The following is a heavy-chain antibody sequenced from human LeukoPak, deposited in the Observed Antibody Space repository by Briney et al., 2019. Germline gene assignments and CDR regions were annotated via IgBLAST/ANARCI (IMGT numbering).Heavy chain of an antibody. CDR2: ISSSSGYI. CDR1: GFTFSRYS. J-gene: IGHJ6*03. CDR3: ARAAIAAARIYYYMDV. V-gene: IGHV3-21*01. D-gene: IGHD6-13*01. Sequence: GGSLRLSCAASGFTFSRYSMNWVRQAPGKGLEWVSSISSSSGYIYYTDSLKGRFTISRDNANNSLYLQMNSLRAEDTAVYYCARAAIAAARIYYYMDVWGKGTTVTVSS.